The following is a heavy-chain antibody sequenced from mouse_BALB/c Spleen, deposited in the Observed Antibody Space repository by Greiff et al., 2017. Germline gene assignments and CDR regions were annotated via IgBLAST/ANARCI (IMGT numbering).Heavy chain of an antibody. V-gene: IGHV1-87*01. Sequence: QVHVKQSGAELARPGASVKLSCKASGYTFTSYWMQWVKQRPGQGLEWIGAIYPGDGDTRYTQKFKGKATLTADKSSSTAYMQLSSLASEDSAVYYCARDYGNYDYFDYWGQGTTLTVSS. CDR2: IYPGDGDT. CDR3: ARDYGNYDYFDY. J-gene: IGHJ2*01. CDR1: GYTFTSYW. D-gene: IGHD2-1*01.